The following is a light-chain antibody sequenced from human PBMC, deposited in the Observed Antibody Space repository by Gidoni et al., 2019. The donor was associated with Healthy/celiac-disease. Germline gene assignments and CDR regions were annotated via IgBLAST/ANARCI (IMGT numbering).Light chain of an antibody. J-gene: IGKJ1*01. V-gene: IGKV1-39*01. CDR1: QSISSY. CDR2: AAS. CDR3: QQSYSTLWT. Sequence: DIQMTQSPSSLSASVGDRVTITCRASQSISSYLNWYQQKPGKAPKLLIYAASSLQSGVPSRFSGSGSGRDFTLTISSLQPEDFANYYCQQSYSTLWTFGQGTKVEIK.